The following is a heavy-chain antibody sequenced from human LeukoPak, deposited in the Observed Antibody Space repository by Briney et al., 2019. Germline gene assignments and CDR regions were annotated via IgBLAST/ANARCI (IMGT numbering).Heavy chain of an antibody. CDR1: GYSISSGYY. CDR3: ASTYCTNGVCYHKGGAFDI. CDR2: IYHSGST. V-gene: IGHV4-38-2*02. Sequence: SETLSLTCTVSGYSISSGYYWGWIRQPPGKGLEWIGSIYHSGSTYYNPSLKNRVTISVDTSKNQFSLKLSSVTAADTAVYYCASTYCTNGVCYHKGGAFDIWGQGTMVTVSS. D-gene: IGHD2-8*01. J-gene: IGHJ3*02.